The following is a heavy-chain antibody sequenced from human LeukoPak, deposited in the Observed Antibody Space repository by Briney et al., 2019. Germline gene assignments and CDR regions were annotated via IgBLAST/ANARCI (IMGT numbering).Heavy chain of an antibody. J-gene: IGHJ4*02. CDR1: GFTFRSHW. V-gene: IGHV3-7*03. Sequence: PGGSLRLSCVVSGFTFRSHWMSWVRQAPGKGLKWVANINFEGSEKHHVDSVKGRFTISRDNAKSSLYLQMNSLRADDTAVYYCARDHVSPGLIFDYWGQGTLVTVSS. D-gene: IGHD3-16*01. CDR3: ARDHVSPGLIFDY. CDR2: INFEGSEK.